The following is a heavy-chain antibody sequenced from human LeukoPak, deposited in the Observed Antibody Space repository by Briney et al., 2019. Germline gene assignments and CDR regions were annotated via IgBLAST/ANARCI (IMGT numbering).Heavy chain of an antibody. CDR2: INHSGST. J-gene: IGHJ5*02. CDR3: ARSLFGVGYYNWFDP. CDR1: GGSFSGYY. Sequence: PSETLSLTCAVYGGSFSGYYWSWIRQPPGKGLEWIGEINHSGSTNYNPSLKSRVTISVDTSKNQFSLKLSSVTAADTAVYYCARSLFGVGYYNWFDPWGQGTLVTVSS. D-gene: IGHD3-3*01. V-gene: IGHV4-34*01.